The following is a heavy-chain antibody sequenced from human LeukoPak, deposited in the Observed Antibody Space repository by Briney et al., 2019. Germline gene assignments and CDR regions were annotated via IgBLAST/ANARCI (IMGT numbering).Heavy chain of an antibody. J-gene: IGHJ5*02. CDR1: VESFSGYY. V-gene: IGHV4-34*01. Sequence: PSQTLSLTCAVYVESFSGYYSSWIRQPPGKGLEWSWEINHSGSTNYNPSLKSRVTISVDTSKNQFSLQLSSVTDADNAVYYCARGRRRSGSLFGVVINVYNWFDRWGEGTLVAVS. CDR3: ARGRRRSGSLFGVVINVYNWFDR. D-gene: IGHD3-3*01. CDR2: INHSGST.